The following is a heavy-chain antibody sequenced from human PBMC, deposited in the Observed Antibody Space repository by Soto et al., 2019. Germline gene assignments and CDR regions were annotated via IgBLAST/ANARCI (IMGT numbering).Heavy chain of an antibody. D-gene: IGHD3-3*01. CDR1: GYTFTGYY. Sequence: ASVKVSCKASGYTFTGYYMHWVRQAPGQGLEWMGWINPNSGATNYAQKFQGWVTMTRDTSISTAYMELSRLRSDDTAVCYCARGHFRLLEWYPSPFDYWGPGTLVTVSS. CDR2: INPNSGAT. CDR3: ARGHFRLLEWYPSPFDY. J-gene: IGHJ4*02. V-gene: IGHV1-2*04.